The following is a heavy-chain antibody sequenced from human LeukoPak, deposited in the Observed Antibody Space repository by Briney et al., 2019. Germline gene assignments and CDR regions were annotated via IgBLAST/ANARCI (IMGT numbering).Heavy chain of an antibody. Sequence: VASVKVSCKASGHTFTDYYMHWVRQAPGQGLEWMGWIHPRSGDTKYARIFQGRVTVTRDTSISTAYMELTRLRSDDTAVYFCASYASGYNWLRVWGQGTLVTVSS. CDR2: IHPRSGDT. D-gene: IGHD1-1*01. V-gene: IGHV1-2*02. CDR1: GHTFTDYY. CDR3: ASYASGYNWLRV. J-gene: IGHJ4*02.